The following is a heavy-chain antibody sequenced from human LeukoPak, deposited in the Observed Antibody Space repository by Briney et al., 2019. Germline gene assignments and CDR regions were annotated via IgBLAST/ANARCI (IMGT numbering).Heavy chain of an antibody. CDR1: GGSISSSSYY. CDR2: IYYSGST. J-gene: IGHJ5*02. V-gene: IGHV4-39*01. D-gene: IGHD3-3*01. Sequence: PSETLSLTCTVSGGSISSSSYYWGWIRRPPGKGLEWIGSIYYSGSTYYNPSLKSRVTISVDTSKNQFSLKLSSVTAADTAVYYCARILCYDFWSGAFDPWGQGTLVTVSS. CDR3: ARILCYDFWSGAFDP.